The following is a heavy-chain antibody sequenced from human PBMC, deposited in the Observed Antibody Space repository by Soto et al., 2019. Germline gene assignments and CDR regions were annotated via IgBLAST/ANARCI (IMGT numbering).Heavy chain of an antibody. CDR3: AREFRAYYYDSSGLGNWFDP. J-gene: IGHJ5*02. CDR2: IYSGGST. CDR1: GFTVSSNY. Sequence: GGSLRLSCVASGFTVSSNYMSWVRQAPGKGLEWVSVIYSGGSTYYADSVKGRFTISRDNSKNTLYLQMNSLRAEDTAVYYCAREFRAYYYDSSGLGNWFDPWGQGTLVTVSS. V-gene: IGHV3-66*01. D-gene: IGHD3-22*01.